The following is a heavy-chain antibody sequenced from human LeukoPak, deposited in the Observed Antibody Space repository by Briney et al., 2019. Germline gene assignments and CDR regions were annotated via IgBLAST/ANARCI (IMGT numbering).Heavy chain of an antibody. J-gene: IGHJ4*02. CDR1: GFTFSSYA. CDR3: ARDSSSDY. CDR2: ISYDGSNK. Sequence: GGSLRLSCAASGFTFSSYAMHWVRQASGKGLEWVAVISYDGSNKYYADSVKGRFTISRDNSKNTLYLQMNSLRAEDTAVYYCARDSSSDYWGQGTLVTVSS. V-gene: IGHV3-30*04. D-gene: IGHD6-6*01.